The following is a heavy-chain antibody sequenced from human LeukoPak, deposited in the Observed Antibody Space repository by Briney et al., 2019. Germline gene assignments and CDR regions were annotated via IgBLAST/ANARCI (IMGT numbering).Heavy chain of an antibody. CDR3: AKGGSFDWLSKNYYFDY. J-gene: IGHJ4*02. CDR2: LSGSGGST. D-gene: IGHD3-9*01. CDR1: SVD. V-gene: IGHV3-23*01. Sequence: SVDISGRRNAKKKRLEWVSALSGSGGSTYYADSVKGRFTISRDNSKNTLFLQMNSLRAEDTAVYYCAKGGSFDWLSKNYYFDYWGQGTLVTVSS.